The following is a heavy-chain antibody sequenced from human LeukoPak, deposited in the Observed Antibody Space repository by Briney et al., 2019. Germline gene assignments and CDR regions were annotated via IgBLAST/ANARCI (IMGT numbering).Heavy chain of an antibody. CDR3: ASARGYSYGYFDY. CDR2: ISYDGSNK. CDR1: GFTFSSYA. Sequence: PGGSLRLSCAASGFTFSSYAMHWVRQAPGKGLEWVAVISYDGSNKYYADSGKGRFTISRDNSKSTLYLQMNSLRAEDTAVYYCASARGYSYGYFDYWGQGTLVTVSS. J-gene: IGHJ4*02. D-gene: IGHD5-18*01. V-gene: IGHV3-30-3*01.